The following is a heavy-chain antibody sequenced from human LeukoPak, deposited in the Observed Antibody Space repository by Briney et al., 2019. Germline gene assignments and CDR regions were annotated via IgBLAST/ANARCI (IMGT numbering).Heavy chain of an antibody. CDR1: GFTFSTYD. J-gene: IGHJ5*02. Sequence: GGSLRLSCEVSGFTFSTYDMHWVRQAPGKGLEWVAYIRYDGSSIHYADSVKGRFTISRDNSKNTVYLQMNSLRVDDTAVYYCARHDWFDPWGQGTRVTVSS. CDR2: IRYDGSSI. CDR3: ARHDWFDP. V-gene: IGHV3-30*02.